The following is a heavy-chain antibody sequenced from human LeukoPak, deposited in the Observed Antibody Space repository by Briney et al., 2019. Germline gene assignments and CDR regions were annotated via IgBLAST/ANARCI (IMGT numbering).Heavy chain of an antibody. Sequence: ASVKVSCKASGGTFSSYAISWVRQAPGQGLEWMGWISAYNGNTNYAQKLQGRVTMTTDTSTSTAYMELRSLRSDDTAVYYCARGSYAYYDILTVRGYMDVWGKGTTVTVSS. CDR1: GGTFSSYA. D-gene: IGHD3-9*01. CDR3: ARGSYAYYDILTVRGYMDV. J-gene: IGHJ6*03. V-gene: IGHV1-18*01. CDR2: ISAYNGNT.